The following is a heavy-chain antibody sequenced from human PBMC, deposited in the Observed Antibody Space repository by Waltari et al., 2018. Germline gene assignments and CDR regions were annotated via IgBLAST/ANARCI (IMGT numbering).Heavy chain of an antibody. V-gene: IGHV3-21*01. CDR3: AKGTYYYYYMDV. J-gene: IGHJ6*03. D-gene: IGHD3-10*01. CDR1: GFTFSSYS. Sequence: EVQLVESGGGLVKPGGSLRLSCAASGFTFSSYSMNWVRQAPVKGLEWVSSISSSSSYIYYADSVKGRFTISRDNAKNSLYLQMNSLRAEDTAVYYCAKGTYYYYYMDVWGKGTTVTVSS. CDR2: ISSSSSYI.